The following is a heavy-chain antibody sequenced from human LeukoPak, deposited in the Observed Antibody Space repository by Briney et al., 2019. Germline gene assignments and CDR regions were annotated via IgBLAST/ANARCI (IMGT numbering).Heavy chain of an antibody. D-gene: IGHD6-13*01. V-gene: IGHV3-74*01. Sequence: GGSLRLSCAASGFTFSSYWMHWVRQAPGKGLVWVSRINSDGSSTSYADSVKGRFIISRDNAKNTLYLQMNSLRAEDTAVYYCARGTHSSSWSFDYWGQGTLVTVSS. J-gene: IGHJ4*02. CDR3: ARGTHSSSWSFDY. CDR2: INSDGSST. CDR1: GFTFSSYW.